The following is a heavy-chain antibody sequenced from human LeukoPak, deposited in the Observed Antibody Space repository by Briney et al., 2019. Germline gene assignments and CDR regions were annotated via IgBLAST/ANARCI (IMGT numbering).Heavy chain of an antibody. CDR2: IWYDGSNQ. CDR3: ASPTSGQSFDI. D-gene: IGHD6-19*01. V-gene: IGHV3-33*01. Sequence: PGGSLRLSCAASGFTFSTYAIHWVRQAPGKGLEWVAAIWYDGSNQYYPDSVKGRFTISRDTSKNTLYLQMHSLRAEDTAVYYCASPTSGQSFDIWGLGTMVTVSS. J-gene: IGHJ3*02. CDR1: GFTFSTYA.